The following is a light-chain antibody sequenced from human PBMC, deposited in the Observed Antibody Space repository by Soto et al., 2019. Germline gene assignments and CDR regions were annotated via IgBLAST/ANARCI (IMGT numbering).Light chain of an antibody. CDR1: KLGDKY. CDR2: QDR. Sequence: SSELTQPPSVSVSPGQTASITCSGDKLGDKYACWYQQKPGQSPVLVIYQDRKRPSGIPERFSGSNSGNTATLTITGTQAMDEADYYCQAWDSSTESYVFGTGTKVTVL. V-gene: IGLV3-1*01. J-gene: IGLJ1*01. CDR3: QAWDSSTESYV.